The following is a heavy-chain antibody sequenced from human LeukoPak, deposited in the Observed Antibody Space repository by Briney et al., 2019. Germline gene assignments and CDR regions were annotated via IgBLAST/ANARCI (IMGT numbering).Heavy chain of an antibody. D-gene: IGHD5-12*01. CDR3: ARSSGYDLNWFDP. CDR1: GGTFSSYA. J-gene: IGHJ5*02. V-gene: IGHV1-69*13. Sequence: SVKVSCKASGGTFSSYAISWVRQAPGQGLEWMGGIIPIFGTANHAQKFQGRVTITADESTSTAYMELSSLRSEDTAVYYCARSSGYDLNWFDPWGQGTLVTVSS. CDR2: IIPIFGTA.